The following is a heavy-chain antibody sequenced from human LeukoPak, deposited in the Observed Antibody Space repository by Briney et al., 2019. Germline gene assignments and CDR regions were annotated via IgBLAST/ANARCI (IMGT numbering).Heavy chain of an antibody. Sequence: GGSLRLSCAASGFTFSSYAMSWVRQAPGKGLEWVSAISGSGGSTYYADSVKGRFTISRDNSKNTLYLQMNSLRAEDTAVYYCAKVGAVVTTPRYFDYWGQGTLVTVSS. D-gene: IGHD3-22*01. CDR3: AKVGAVVTTPRYFDY. CDR2: ISGSGGST. J-gene: IGHJ4*02. V-gene: IGHV3-23*01. CDR1: GFTFSSYA.